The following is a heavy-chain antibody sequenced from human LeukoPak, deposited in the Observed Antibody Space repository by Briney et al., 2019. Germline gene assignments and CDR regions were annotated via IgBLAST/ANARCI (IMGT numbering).Heavy chain of an antibody. V-gene: IGHV1-18*01. CDR2: ISAYNGNT. J-gene: IGHJ5*02. CDR1: GYTFTSYG. D-gene: IGHD3-10*01. CDR3: ARVEWLGEFPNWFDP. Sequence: ASVKVSCKASGYTFTSYGISWVRQAPGQGLEWMGWISAYNGNTNYAQKLQGRVTMTTDTSTSTAYMELRSLRSDDTAVYYCARVEWLGEFPNWFDPWGQGALVTVSS.